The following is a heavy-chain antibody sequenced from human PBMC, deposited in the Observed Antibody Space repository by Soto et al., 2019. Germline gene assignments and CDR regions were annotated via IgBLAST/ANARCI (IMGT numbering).Heavy chain of an antibody. CDR1: GCTFSSYT. Sequence: QVQLVQSGAEVKKPGSSVKVSCKASGCTFSSYTISWVRQAPGQGLEWMGRIIPILGIANYAQKFQGRVTLTADKSTSTAYLELSSLRSEDTAVYYCARVGAYGSGSYDYYYYGRDVWGHGTKFTVSS. D-gene: IGHD3-10*01. CDR2: IIPILGIA. V-gene: IGHV1-69*02. CDR3: ARVGAYGSGSYDYYYYGRDV. J-gene: IGHJ6*02.